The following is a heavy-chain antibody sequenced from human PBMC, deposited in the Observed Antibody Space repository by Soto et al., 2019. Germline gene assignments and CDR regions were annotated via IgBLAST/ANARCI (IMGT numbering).Heavy chain of an antibody. CDR2: INHSGST. J-gene: IGHJ3*02. Sequence: QVQLQQWGAGLLKPSETLSLTCAVYGGSFSGYYWSWIRQPPGKGLEWIGEINHSGSTNYNPSLKSRVTISVDTSKNQFSLKLSSVTAADTAVYYCARFGGGDIVVVPAAIDAFDIWGQGTMVTVSS. CDR3: ARFGGGDIVVVPAAIDAFDI. D-gene: IGHD2-2*01. V-gene: IGHV4-34*01. CDR1: GGSFSGYY.